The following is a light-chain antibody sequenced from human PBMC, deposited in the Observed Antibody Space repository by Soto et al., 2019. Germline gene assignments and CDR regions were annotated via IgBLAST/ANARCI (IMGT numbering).Light chain of an antibody. Sequence: QSSLTQPRSVSGSPGQSVTISCTGTSSDVGGYNYVSWYQQYPGNAPKFMIYDVNKRPSGVPDRFSGSKSGNTASLTISGLQAEDEADYYCCSYTGTYPWVFGGGTKLTVL. CDR3: CSYTGTYPWV. J-gene: IGLJ3*02. CDR1: SSDVGGYNY. CDR2: DVN. V-gene: IGLV2-11*01.